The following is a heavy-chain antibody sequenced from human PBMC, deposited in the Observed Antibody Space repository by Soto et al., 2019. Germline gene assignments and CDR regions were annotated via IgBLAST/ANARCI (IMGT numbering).Heavy chain of an antibody. J-gene: IGHJ6*02. CDR1: GFTFSSYS. CDR2: ISSSSSTI. V-gene: IGHV3-48*02. Sequence: PGGSLRLSCAASGFTFSSYSMNWVRQAPGKGLEWVSYISSSSSTIYYADSVKGRFTISRDNAKNSLYLQMNSLRDEDTAVYYCARDGSGYCSGGSCYGYYYYGMDVWGQGTTVTVSS. CDR3: ARDGSGYCSGGSCYGYYYYGMDV. D-gene: IGHD2-15*01.